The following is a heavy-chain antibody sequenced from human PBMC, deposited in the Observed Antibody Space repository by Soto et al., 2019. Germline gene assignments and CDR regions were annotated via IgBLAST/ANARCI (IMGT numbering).Heavy chain of an antibody. Sequence: SETLSLTCPVSGGSISSYYWSWIRQPPGKALEWIGYIYYSGSTNYNPSLKSRVTISVDTAKNQFSLKLSSVTAADTAVYYCARENTMVRGDGANWFDPWGQGTLFNVSS. J-gene: IGHJ5*02. CDR1: GGSISSYY. V-gene: IGHV4-59*01. D-gene: IGHD3-10*01. CDR2: IYYSGST. CDR3: ARENTMVRGDGANWFDP.